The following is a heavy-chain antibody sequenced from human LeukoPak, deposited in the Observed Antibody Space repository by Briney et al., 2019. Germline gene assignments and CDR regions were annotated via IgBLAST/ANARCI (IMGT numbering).Heavy chain of an antibody. CDR2: INPNNGAT. V-gene: IGHV1-2*06. CDR3: TRESGSYHGNDY. D-gene: IGHD1-26*01. J-gene: IGHJ4*02. CDR1: GYTFTSYG. Sequence: PRASVKVSCKASGYTFTSYGISWVRQAPGQGLEWMGRINPNNGATNYAQKLQGRVTITGDTSISTAYMELSSLRSDDTAVYYCTRESGSYHGNDYWGQGTLVTVSS.